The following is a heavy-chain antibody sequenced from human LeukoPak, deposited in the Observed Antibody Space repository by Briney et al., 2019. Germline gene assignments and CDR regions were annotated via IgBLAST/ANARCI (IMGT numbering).Heavy chain of an antibody. J-gene: IGHJ5*02. CDR3: ASRQERGYLADP. Sequence: ASVKVSCKASGGTFSSYAISWVRQAPGQGLEWMGGIIPIFGTANYAQKFQGRVTITADESTSTAYMELSSLRSEDTAVYYCASRQERGYLADPWGQGTLVTVSS. V-gene: IGHV1-69*13. D-gene: IGHD5-12*01. CDR2: IIPIFGTA. CDR1: GGTFSSYA.